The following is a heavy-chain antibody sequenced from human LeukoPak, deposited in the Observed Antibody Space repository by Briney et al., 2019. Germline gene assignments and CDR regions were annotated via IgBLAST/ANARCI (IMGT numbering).Heavy chain of an antibody. Sequence: SETLSLTCAVYGGSFSGYYWSWIRQPPKKGLEWVGEINHSGSTNYNPSLKSRVTISVDSSKNQFSLKGRSVTAADTAVYYCARGHVGSYAYYYYGMDVWGQGTTVTVSS. D-gene: IGHD2-8*01. CDR1: GGSFSGYY. CDR2: INHSGST. V-gene: IGHV4-34*01. CDR3: ARGHVGSYAYYYYGMDV. J-gene: IGHJ6*02.